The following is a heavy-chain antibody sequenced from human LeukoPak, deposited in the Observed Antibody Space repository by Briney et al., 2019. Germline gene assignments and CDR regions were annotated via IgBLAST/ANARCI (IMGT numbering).Heavy chain of an antibody. V-gene: IGHV4-34*01. CDR3: ARVGGPVVTAISGDTWFDP. CDR2: INNSGST. D-gene: IGHD2-21*02. J-gene: IGHJ5*02. CDR1: GVSFSGYY. Sequence: SETLSLTCAVYGVSFSGYYWSWIRQPPGKGREGRGEINNSGSTNYNPSLKSGVTISVETSKNQCSVKRRSGNAAATAVYYCARVGGPVVTAISGDTWFDPCGQGTLFTVSS.